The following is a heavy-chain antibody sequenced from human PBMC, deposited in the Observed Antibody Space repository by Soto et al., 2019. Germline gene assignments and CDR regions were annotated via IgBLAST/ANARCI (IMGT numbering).Heavy chain of an antibody. CDR3: ARVSHSQQPNLRWGGGYMDV. V-gene: IGHV4-31*11. D-gene: IGHD6-13*01. J-gene: IGHJ6*03. Sequence: QLQLQESGPGLVKPSQTLSLTCAVSGGSISNGGYYWSWIRQHPGKGLEWIGSIYFSGSTYYNPSLKSRVTISVAAPKNQFSLKLSSVTAADTAVYYCARVSHSQQPNLRWGGGYMDVWGKGTTVTVSS. CDR2: IYFSGST. CDR1: GGSISNGGYY.